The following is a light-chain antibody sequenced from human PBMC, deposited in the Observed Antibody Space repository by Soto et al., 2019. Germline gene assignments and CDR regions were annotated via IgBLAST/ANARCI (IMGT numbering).Light chain of an antibody. CDR3: QTWGTGIPHVV. CDR2: LNSDGSH. CDR1: SGHSSYA. Sequence: QPVLTQSPSASASLGASVKLTRTLSSGHSSYAIAWHQQQPEKGPRYLMKLNSDGSHSKGDGIPDRFSGSSSGAERYLTISSLQSEDEADYYCQTWGTGIPHVVFGGGTKLTVL. V-gene: IGLV4-69*01. J-gene: IGLJ2*01.